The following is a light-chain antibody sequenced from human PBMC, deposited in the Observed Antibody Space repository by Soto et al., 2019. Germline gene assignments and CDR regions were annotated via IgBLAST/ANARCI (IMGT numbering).Light chain of an antibody. CDR3: HQYDTIVQT. CDR1: QSVRHSL. Sequence: EIVLTQSPGTLSLSPGERATLXXRASQSVRHSLLAWYQQKPGTPPRXXSDNASPRATSTPEMFSGSGAGTDFTLTSSRLEPEDFAVYYCHQYDTIVQTFGQGTKVENK. CDR2: NAS. J-gene: IGKJ1*01. V-gene: IGKV3-20*01.